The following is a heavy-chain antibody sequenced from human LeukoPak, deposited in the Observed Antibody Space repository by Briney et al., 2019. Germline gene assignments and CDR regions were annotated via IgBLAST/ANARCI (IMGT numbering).Heavy chain of an antibody. Sequence: SGTLSLICGVSGGFFSSTNWWTWVPQPPGKGLEWIGEVHLDGSTNYNPSLESRLTMSVDLSENHISLKLTSVTAEDTAVYYCAANGGPFDFWGQGTLVTVSS. CDR1: GGFFSSTNW. V-gene: IGHV4-4*02. D-gene: IGHD4-23*01. CDR2: VHLDGST. CDR3: AANGGPFDF. J-gene: IGHJ4*02.